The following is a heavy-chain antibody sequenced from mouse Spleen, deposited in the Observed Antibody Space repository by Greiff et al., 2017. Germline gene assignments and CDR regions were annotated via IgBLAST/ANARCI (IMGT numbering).Heavy chain of an antibody. CDR1: GFSLTSYG. CDR2: IWRGGST. J-gene: IGHJ2*01. Sequence: QVQLQQSGPSLVQPSQSLSITCTVSGFSLTSYGVHWVRQSPGKGLEWLGVIWRGGSTDYNAAFMPRLSITKDNSKSQVFFKMNSLQADDTAIYYCAISYYREFYFDYWGQGTTLTVSS. D-gene: IGHD2-12*01. V-gene: IGHV2-5-1*01. CDR3: AISYYREFYFDY.